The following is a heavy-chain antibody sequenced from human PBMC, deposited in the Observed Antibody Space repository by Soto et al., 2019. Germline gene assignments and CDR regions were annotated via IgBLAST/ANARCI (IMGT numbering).Heavy chain of an antibody. CDR1: GFTFSSYS. J-gene: IGHJ5*02. CDR2: ISSSSSTI. Sequence: PGGSLRLSCAASGFTFSSYSMNWVRQAPGKGLEWVSYISSSSSTIYYADSVKGRFTISRDNAKNSLYLQMNSLRDEDTAVYYCARENYGDYLNWFDPWAQGNLVPVSS. D-gene: IGHD4-17*01. CDR3: ARENYGDYLNWFDP. V-gene: IGHV3-48*02.